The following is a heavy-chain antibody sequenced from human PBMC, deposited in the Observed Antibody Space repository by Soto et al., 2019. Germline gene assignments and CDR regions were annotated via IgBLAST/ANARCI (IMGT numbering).Heavy chain of an antibody. Sequence: SETLSLTCTVSGGSISSSSYYWGWIRQPPGKGLEWIGSIYYSGSTYYNPSLKSRVTISVDTSKNQFSLKLSSVTAADTAVYYCARQPTYYYGSGSPPMAFDIWGQGTMVTVSS. CDR1: GGSISSSSYY. CDR2: IYYSGST. CDR3: ARQPTYYYGSGSPPMAFDI. D-gene: IGHD3-10*01. J-gene: IGHJ3*02. V-gene: IGHV4-39*01.